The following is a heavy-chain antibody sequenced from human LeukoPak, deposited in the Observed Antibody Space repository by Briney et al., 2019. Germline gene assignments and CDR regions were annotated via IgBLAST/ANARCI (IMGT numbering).Heavy chain of an antibody. CDR1: GGSFSGYY. CDR3: ARGRRQNYFDY. J-gene: IGHJ4*02. V-gene: IGHV4-34*01. CDR2: INHSGST. Sequence: PSETLSLTCAVYGGSFSGYYWSWIRQPPGKGLEWIGEINHSGSTNYNPSLKSRVTISVDTSKNQFSLKLSSVTAADTAVYYCARGRRQNYFDYWGQGTLVTVSS.